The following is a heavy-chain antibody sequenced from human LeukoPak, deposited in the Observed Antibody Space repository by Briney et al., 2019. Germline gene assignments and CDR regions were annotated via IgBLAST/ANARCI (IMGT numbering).Heavy chain of an antibody. CDR3: ARDQYSSPDY. D-gene: IGHD6-6*01. J-gene: IGHJ4*02. CDR2: MNPNSGGT. Sequence: ASVKVSCKASGYIFTDYYIHWVRPAPGQGLEWMAWMNPNSGGTSHAQMFRGRVTRTRDTSISTAYMEVSRLRSDATAVYYRARDQYSSPDYWGQGTLVTVSS. V-gene: IGHV1-2*02. CDR1: GYIFTDYY.